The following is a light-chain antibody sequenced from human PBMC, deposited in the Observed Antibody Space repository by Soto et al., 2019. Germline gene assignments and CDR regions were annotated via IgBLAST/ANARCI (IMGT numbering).Light chain of an antibody. CDR3: QQYHSSPYT. CDR1: RSINNW. J-gene: IGKJ2*01. CDR2: QTS. Sequence: DIQMTQSPSTLSASPGDRVTITCRASRSINNWLAWYQQKPGKAPDLLIFQTSSLKSGVPSRFSGSGSETEFTLTISSLQPDDFATYYCQQYHSSPYTFGQGNKLEIK. V-gene: IGKV1-5*03.